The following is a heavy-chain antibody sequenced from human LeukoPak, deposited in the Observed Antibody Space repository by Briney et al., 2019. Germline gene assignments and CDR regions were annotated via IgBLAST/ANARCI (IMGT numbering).Heavy chain of an antibody. J-gene: IGHJ4*02. V-gene: IGHV3-7*04. CDR2: IKQDGSEK. CDR3: ARDRCSSTSCFIDY. Sequence: PGGSLRLSCAVSRFTFSNYWMSWVRQALEKGLEWVANIKQDGSEKYYVDSVKGRFTISRDNAKNSLYLQMNSLRAEDRAVYYCARDRCSSTSCFIDYWGQGTLVTVSS. CDR1: RFTFSNYW. D-gene: IGHD2-2*01.